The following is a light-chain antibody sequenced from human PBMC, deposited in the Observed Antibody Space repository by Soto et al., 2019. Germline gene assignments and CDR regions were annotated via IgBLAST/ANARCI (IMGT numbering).Light chain of an antibody. CDR2: SAT. Sequence: QMTQSPPSLSASVGDRVTITCRASRGIANYVNWYQHKLGKAPKLLIYSATNLQSGVPSRFSGSGSGTSFTFTISGLQPDDSATYYCQESNSVPFSFGGATKLAIK. J-gene: IGKJ4*01. V-gene: IGKV1-39*01. CDR1: RGIANY. CDR3: QESNSVPFS.